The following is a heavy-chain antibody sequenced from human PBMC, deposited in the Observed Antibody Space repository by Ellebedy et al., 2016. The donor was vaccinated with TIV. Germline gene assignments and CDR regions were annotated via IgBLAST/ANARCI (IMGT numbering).Heavy chain of an antibody. Sequence: SETLSLTCIVSGDSISRSSYYWGWIRQPPGKGLEWIGSIYYSGSTDYNPSLKSRVTISVDTSKSQFFLRLTSVTAADTAVYYCARWFGELLYVRWFDPWGQGTLVTVSS. D-gene: IGHD3-10*01. J-gene: IGHJ5*02. CDR1: GDSISRSSYY. CDR3: ARWFGELLYVRWFDP. CDR2: IYYSGST. V-gene: IGHV4-39*01.